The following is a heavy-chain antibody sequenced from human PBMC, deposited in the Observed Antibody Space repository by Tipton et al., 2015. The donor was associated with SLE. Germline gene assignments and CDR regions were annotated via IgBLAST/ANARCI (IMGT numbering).Heavy chain of an antibody. CDR1: GGSISSHY. CDR2: IYYSGST. J-gene: IGHJ4*02. CDR3: ARGGGNRGILDY. V-gene: IGHV4-59*11. D-gene: IGHD4-23*01. Sequence: TLSFTCKVSGGSISSHYWSWIRQPPGKGLEWIGYIYYSGSTNYNPSLKSRVTISVDTSKNQFSLKVSSVTAADTAVYYCARGGGNRGILDYWGQGTLVTVSS.